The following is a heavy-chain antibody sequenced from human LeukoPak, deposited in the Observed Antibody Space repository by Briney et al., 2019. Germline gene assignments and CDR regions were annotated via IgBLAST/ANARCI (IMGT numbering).Heavy chain of an antibody. CDR1: GLTFSSYE. Sequence: GGSVGLSCAASGLTFSSYEMNWVPQARGKGLEWVSYISSSGSTIYYADSVEGRFTISRDNGKNSLYLQMNSLRAEDTAVYYCARHIAVAGTGIFSYYYYYGMDVWGQGTTVTVSS. CDR2: ISSSGSTI. J-gene: IGHJ6*02. V-gene: IGHV3-48*03. CDR3: ARHIAVAGTGIFSYYYYYGMDV. D-gene: IGHD6-19*01.